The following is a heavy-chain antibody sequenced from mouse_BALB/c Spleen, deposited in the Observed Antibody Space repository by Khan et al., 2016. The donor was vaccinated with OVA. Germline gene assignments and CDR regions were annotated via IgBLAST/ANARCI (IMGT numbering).Heavy chain of an antibody. D-gene: IGHD1-1*01. J-gene: IGHJ4*01. V-gene: IGHV1S41*01. CDR2: IGPGSGST. CDR1: GYTFTSYW. Sequence: DLVKPGASVKLSCKASGYTFTSYWINWIKQRPGQGLEWIGRIGPGSGSTSYNEMFTGKATLTVETTSSTAYIQLSSLSSEDSAVYLCARSNYYGSSLYAMDYWGQGTSVTVSS. CDR3: ARSNYYGSSLYAMDY.